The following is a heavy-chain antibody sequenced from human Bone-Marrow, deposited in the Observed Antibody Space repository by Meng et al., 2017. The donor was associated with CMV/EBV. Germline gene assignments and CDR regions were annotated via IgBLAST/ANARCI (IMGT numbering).Heavy chain of an antibody. Sequence: GGSLRLSCAASEFTVIPYMMSWVRQAPGKGLEWVSVIYSGGSTYYADSVKGRFTISRDNSKNTLYLQMNSLRAEDTAVYYCARDQGVEFGSSWYYYYYGMDVWGQGTMVTVSS. CDR1: EFTVIPYM. V-gene: IGHV3-53*05. D-gene: IGHD6-13*01. CDR2: IYSGGST. CDR3: ARDQGVEFGSSWYYYYYGMDV. J-gene: IGHJ6*02.